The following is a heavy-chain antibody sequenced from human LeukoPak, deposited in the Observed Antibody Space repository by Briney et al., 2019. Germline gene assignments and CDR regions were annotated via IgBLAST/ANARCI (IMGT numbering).Heavy chain of an antibody. D-gene: IGHD5-12*01. V-gene: IGHV4-59*01. CDR2: IYYSGST. Sequence: SETLSLTCTVSGVSISSYYWSWIRQPPGKGLEWSGNIYYSGSTNYNPSLNSRVTISVDTSKNQFSLKLSSVTAADTAVYYCARDGGYSGYDFGYWGQGTLVTVSS. J-gene: IGHJ4*02. CDR3: ARDGGYSGYDFGY. CDR1: GVSISSYY.